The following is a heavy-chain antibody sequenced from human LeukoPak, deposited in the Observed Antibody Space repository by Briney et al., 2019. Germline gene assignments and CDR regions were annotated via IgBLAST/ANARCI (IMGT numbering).Heavy chain of an antibody. J-gene: IGHJ4*02. D-gene: IGHD1-26*01. CDR2: ISSSGDTI. Sequence: GGSLRLSCAASGFTFSSDDVNWVRQAPGKGLEWVSYISSSGDTIYYADSVKGRFTISRDNAKNSLYLQMNSLRAEDTAVYYCAKTQGGPPDYWGQGTLVTVSS. CDR3: AKTQGGPPDY. CDR1: GFTFSSDD. V-gene: IGHV3-48*03.